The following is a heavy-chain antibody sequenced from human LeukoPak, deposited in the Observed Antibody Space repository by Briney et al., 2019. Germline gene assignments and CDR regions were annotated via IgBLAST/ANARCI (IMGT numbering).Heavy chain of an antibody. V-gene: IGHV4-39*07. CDR3: AREGMMERRFFDY. J-gene: IGHJ4*02. Sequence: PSQTLSLTCSVSGGSISNNNYYWGWIRQPPGKGLEWIANIYYTGSTYYNPSLESRVTISGDTSKNRFSLKLSSVTAADTAVYYCAREGMMERRFFDYWGQGTLVTVSS. CDR1: GGSISNNNYY. D-gene: IGHD1-1*01. CDR2: IYYTGST.